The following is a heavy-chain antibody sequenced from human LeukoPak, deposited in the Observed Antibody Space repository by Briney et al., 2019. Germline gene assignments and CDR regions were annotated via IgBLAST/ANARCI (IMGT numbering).Heavy chain of an antibody. CDR2: LYPGDSDT. CDR1: GFTFSNAW. Sequence: GGSLRLSCAASGFTFSNAWMSWVRQMPGKGLEFMGILYPGDSDTRYSPSFQGQVTISADKSISTAYLQWSSLKASDTAMYYCARHETGPYFDYWGQGTLVTVSS. J-gene: IGHJ4*02. V-gene: IGHV5-51*01. D-gene: IGHD1-1*01. CDR3: ARHETGPYFDY.